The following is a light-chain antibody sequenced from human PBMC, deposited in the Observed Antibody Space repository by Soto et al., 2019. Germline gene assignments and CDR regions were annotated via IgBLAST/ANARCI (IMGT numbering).Light chain of an antibody. CDR2: GAS. CDR1: QNVRSN. J-gene: IGKJ3*01. Sequence: EIMMTQSPATLSVSLGERATLCCRASQNVRSNLAWYQHKPGQAPRLLIHGASSRATGIPDRFSGSGFGTECTLTINSLQSEDFAVYYCQQYNNWPPVFTFGPGTKVEI. V-gene: IGKV3D-15*01. CDR3: QQYNNWPPVFT.